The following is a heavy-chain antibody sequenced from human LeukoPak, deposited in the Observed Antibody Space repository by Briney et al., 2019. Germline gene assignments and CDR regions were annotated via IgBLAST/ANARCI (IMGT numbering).Heavy chain of an antibody. V-gene: IGHV1-18*01. Sequence: ASVKVSCKASGYTFTSYGISWVRQAPGQGLEWMGWISAYNGNTNHAQKLQGRVTMTTDTSTSTAYMELRSLRSDDTAVYYCAREVVSLYYYGSGSYPYYGMDVWGQGTTVTVSS. CDR2: ISAYNGNT. J-gene: IGHJ6*02. CDR1: GYTFTSYG. D-gene: IGHD3-10*01. CDR3: AREVVSLYYYGSGSYPYYGMDV.